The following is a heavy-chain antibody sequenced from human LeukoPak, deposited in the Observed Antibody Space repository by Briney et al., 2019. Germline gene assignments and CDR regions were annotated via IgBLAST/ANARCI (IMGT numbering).Heavy chain of an antibody. J-gene: IGHJ6*02. CDR2: ISNSGSTI. D-gene: IGHD3-3*01. V-gene: IGHV3-11*01. Sequence: PGGSLRLSCAASGFTFSDYYMSWIRQAPGKGLEWVSYISNSGSTIYYADSVKGRFTISRDNAKNSLYLQMNSLRAEDTAVYYCARGEGADFWSGYSYYYYGMDVWGQGTTVTVSS. CDR3: ARGEGADFWSGYSYYYYGMDV. CDR1: GFTFSDYY.